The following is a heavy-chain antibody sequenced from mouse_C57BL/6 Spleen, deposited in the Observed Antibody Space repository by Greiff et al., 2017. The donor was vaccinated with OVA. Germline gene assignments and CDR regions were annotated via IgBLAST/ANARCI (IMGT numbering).Heavy chain of an antibody. J-gene: IGHJ4*01. D-gene: IGHD2-1*01. CDR3: ARDQRGNYVGMDY. CDR1: GFTFSSYA. CDR2: ISDGGSYT. Sequence: EVKLMESGGGLVKPGGSLKLSCAASGFTFSSYAMSWVRQTPEKRLEWVATISDGGSYTYYPDNVKGRFTISRDNAKNNLYLQMSHLKSEDTAMYYCARDQRGNYVGMDYWGQGTSVTVSS. V-gene: IGHV5-4*01.